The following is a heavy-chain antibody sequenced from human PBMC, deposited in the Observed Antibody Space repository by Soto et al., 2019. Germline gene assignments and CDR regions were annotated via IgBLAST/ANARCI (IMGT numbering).Heavy chain of an antibody. V-gene: IGHV1-69*13. CDR1: GGTFSSYA. D-gene: IGHD3-3*01. Sequence: GASVKVSCKASGGTFSSYAISWVRQAPGQGLEWMGGIIPIFGTANYAQKFQGRVTITAEESTSTAYMELSSLRSEDTAVYYCARAHPYYDYSPRSWQAFDYWGQGSLVTVSS. CDR3: ARAHPYYDYSPRSWQAFDY. J-gene: IGHJ4*02. CDR2: IIPIFGTA.